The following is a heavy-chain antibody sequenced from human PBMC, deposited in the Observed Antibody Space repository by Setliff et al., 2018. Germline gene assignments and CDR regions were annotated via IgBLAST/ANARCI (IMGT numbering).Heavy chain of an antibody. D-gene: IGHD5-12*01. J-gene: IGHJ4*02. CDR3: ARLRGGYRNNDQFDY. CDR1: GGSFSGDYY. V-gene: IGHV4-30-4*08. CDR2: IYSSGST. Sequence: SETLSLTCAVYGGSFSGDYYWSWIRQPPGKGLEWIGYIYSSGSTYYNPSLKSRVSISVDTSKNQFSLKLNSVTAADTAVYYCARLRGGYRNNDQFDYWGQGTQVTVSS.